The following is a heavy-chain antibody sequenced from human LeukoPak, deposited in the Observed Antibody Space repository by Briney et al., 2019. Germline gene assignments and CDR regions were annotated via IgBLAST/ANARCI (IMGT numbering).Heavy chain of an antibody. CDR2: ITHGGDST. CDR1: GFTFSTYA. D-gene: IGHD6-19*01. V-gene: IGHV3-23*01. J-gene: IGHJ4*02. CDR3: ARGGIHSSGWDFDS. Sequence: GGSLRLSCAASGFTFSTYAMNWVRQAPGKGLEWVSSITHGGDSTYYANSVKGRFTISRDNSKNTLSLQMNSLRAEDTAFYYCARGGIHSSGWDFDSWGQGTLVTVSS.